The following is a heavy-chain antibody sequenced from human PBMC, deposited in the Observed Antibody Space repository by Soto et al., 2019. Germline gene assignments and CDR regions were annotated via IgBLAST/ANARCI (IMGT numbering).Heavy chain of an antibody. V-gene: IGHV4-31*02. CDR2: IFDRGTT. Sequence: QVQLEQSGPGLVKPSQTLSLTCKISGGSITSTNHYCSWIRQSPREGLEWIGYIFDRGTTHYNASFKGRVTILGDTSQSQFSLTMHSVTVADSAVYYCAREVSGTGAFDYWGRGTLVTVSS. D-gene: IGHD2-8*02. J-gene: IGHJ4*02. CDR1: GGSITSTNHY. CDR3: AREVSGTGAFDY.